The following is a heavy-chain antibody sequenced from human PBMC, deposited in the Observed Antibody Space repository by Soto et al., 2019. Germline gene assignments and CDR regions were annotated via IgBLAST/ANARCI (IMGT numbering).Heavy chain of an antibody. V-gene: IGHV1-69*01. J-gene: IGHJ5*02. CDR1: GGTFSSET. CDR2: IIPITDTA. D-gene: IGHD2-2*02. Sequence: QVQLVQSGAEVKKPGSSVKVSCKASGGTFSSETITWVRQAPGQGLEWMGGIIPITDTANYAQNFQGRVTITADESTSTVYMELRSLRSEDTAVYYCATLVPAPIKLLPRLGWFDPWGQGTLVTVSS. CDR3: ATLVPAPIKLLPRLGWFDP.